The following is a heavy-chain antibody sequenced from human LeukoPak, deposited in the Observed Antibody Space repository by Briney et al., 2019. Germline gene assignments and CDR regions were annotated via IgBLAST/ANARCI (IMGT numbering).Heavy chain of an antibody. CDR2: ISGSGGST. Sequence: GGSLRLSCAASGFTFSSYWMSWVRQAPGKGLEWVSAISGSGGSTYYADSVKGRFTISRDNSKNTLYLQMNSLRAEDTAVYYCAKAPRTYYYDSSGYYYGNYYYGMDVWGQGTTVTVSS. CDR3: AKAPRTYYYDSSGYYYGNYYYGMDV. V-gene: IGHV3-23*01. CDR1: GFTFSSYW. D-gene: IGHD3-22*01. J-gene: IGHJ6*02.